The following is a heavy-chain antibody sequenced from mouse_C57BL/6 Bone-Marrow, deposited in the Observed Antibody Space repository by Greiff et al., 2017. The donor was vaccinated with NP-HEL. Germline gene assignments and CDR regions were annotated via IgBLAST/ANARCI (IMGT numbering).Heavy chain of an antibody. CDR2: INPYNGGT. V-gene: IGHV1-19*01. D-gene: IGHD1-1*01. CDR1: GYTFTDYY. CDR3: ASFTTVDY. Sequence: VQLQQSGPVLVKPGASVKMSCKASGYTFTDYYMNWVKQSHGKSLEWIGVINPYNGGTSYNQKFKGKATLTVDKSSSTAYMELNSLTSDDSAVYYCASFTTVDYWGQGTTLTVSS. J-gene: IGHJ2*01.